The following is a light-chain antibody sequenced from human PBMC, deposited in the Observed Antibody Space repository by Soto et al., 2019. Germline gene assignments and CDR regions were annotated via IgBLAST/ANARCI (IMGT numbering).Light chain of an antibody. Sequence: DIQLTQSPSFQSASVGDRVTITCRATQDISNYLAWYQQKPGKAPNLLIHSASTLRGGVSSRFGGSGSGTEFTLTISSLQPEDLATYYCQQGNSYPLTFGGGTKVEIK. CDR3: QQGNSYPLT. V-gene: IGKV1-9*01. J-gene: IGKJ4*01. CDR2: SAS. CDR1: QDISNY.